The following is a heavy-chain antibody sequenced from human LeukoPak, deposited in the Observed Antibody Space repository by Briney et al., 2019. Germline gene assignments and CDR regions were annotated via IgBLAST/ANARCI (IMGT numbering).Heavy chain of an antibody. D-gene: IGHD3-3*01. CDR3: ARGKGPVYYDFWSGYQTGLDY. V-gene: IGHV1-69*05. Sequence: SVKVSCKASGGTFSSYAISWVRQAPGQGLEWMGGIIPIFGTANYAQKFQGRVTITTDESTSTAYMGLSSLRSEDTAVYYCARGKGPVYYDFWSGYQTGLDYWGQGTLVTVSS. CDR2: IIPIFGTA. CDR1: GGTFSSYA. J-gene: IGHJ4*02.